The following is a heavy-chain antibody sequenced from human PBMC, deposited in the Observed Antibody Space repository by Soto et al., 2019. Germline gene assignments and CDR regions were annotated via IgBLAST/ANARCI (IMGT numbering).Heavy chain of an antibody. D-gene: IGHD1-26*01. CDR3: TSARSSVGAPGGFIEF. CDR2: INRDGSVK. Sequence: EVQMVESGGGLVQPGGSLRLSCAASGFSFSNYWMSWVRQAPGKGLEWVANINRDGSVKNYVDSVKGRLTISRDNAKNSVYLQMSSLRADDTAVYYCTSARSSVGAPGGFIEFWGQGTLVTVSS. V-gene: IGHV3-7*03. J-gene: IGHJ4*02. CDR1: GFSFSNYW.